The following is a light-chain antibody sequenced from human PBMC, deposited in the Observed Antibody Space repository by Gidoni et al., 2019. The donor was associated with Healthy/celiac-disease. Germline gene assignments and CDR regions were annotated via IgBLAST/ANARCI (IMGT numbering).Light chain of an antibody. CDR2: DAS. J-gene: IGKJ4*01. Sequence: DIQMTQSPSSLSASVRDRVTITFQASQDISNYLNWYQQKPGKAPKLLIYDASNLETGVPSRFSGSGSGTDFTFTISSLQPEDIATYYCQHYDNLPSLTFGGGTKVEIK. CDR1: QDISNY. V-gene: IGKV1-33*01. CDR3: QHYDNLPSLT.